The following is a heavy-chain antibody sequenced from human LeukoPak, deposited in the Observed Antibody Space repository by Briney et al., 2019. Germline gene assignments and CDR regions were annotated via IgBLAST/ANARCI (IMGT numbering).Heavy chain of an antibody. D-gene: IGHD1/OR15-1a*01. V-gene: IGHV4-59*01. CDR2: IYYGGGT. CDR1: GGSISSYY. Sequence: SETLSLTCTVSGGSISSYYWSWIRQPPGKGLEWIGYIYYGGGTNYNPSLKSRVTISIDTSKNQFSLKLTSVTAADTAVYYCARGTGGWYFDLWGRGTLVTVSS. CDR3: ARGTGGWYFDL. J-gene: IGHJ2*01.